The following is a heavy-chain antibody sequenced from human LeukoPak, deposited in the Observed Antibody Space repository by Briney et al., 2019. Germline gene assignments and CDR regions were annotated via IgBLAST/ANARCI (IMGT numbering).Heavy chain of an antibody. J-gene: IGHJ4*02. V-gene: IGHV4-34*01. D-gene: IGHD3-22*01. CDR3: TREGDYYDSSGYYLNFDY. Sequence: SETLSLTCTVSGGSISSYYWSWIRQPAGKGLEWIGETNHSGSTNYNPSLKSRVTISVDTSKNQFSLKLSSVTAADTAVYYCTREGDYYDSSGYYLNFDYWGQGTLVTVSS. CDR1: GGSISSYY. CDR2: TNHSGST.